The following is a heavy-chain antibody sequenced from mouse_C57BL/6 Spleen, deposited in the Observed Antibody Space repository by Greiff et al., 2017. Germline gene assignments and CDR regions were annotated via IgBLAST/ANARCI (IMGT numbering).Heavy chain of an antibody. Sequence: VQLQQSGPELVKPGASVKIPCKASGYTLTDYNMDWVKQSHGKSLEWIGDINPNNGGTIYNQNVKGKATLTVDKSSSTAYMELRSLTSEDTSFYYCARGVVGAMDYWGQGTSVTFSS. CDR3: ARGVVGAMDY. CDR1: GYTLTDYN. CDR2: INPNNGGT. J-gene: IGHJ4*01. V-gene: IGHV1-18*01. D-gene: IGHD1-1*01.